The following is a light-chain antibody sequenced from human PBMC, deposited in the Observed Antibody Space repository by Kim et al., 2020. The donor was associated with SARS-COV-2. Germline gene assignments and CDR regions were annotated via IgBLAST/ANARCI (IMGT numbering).Light chain of an antibody. V-gene: IGLV6-57*01. CDR1: SGGIAGSY. Sequence: KTVTIACTRRSGGIAGSYVQWYQKRPGSSPTTLIYEDNQRPSGVPDRFSGSIDTSSNSASLSISGLRTEDEADYYCQSYDTSNLVVFGGGTQLTVL. CDR3: QSYDTSNLVV. CDR2: EDN. J-gene: IGLJ2*01.